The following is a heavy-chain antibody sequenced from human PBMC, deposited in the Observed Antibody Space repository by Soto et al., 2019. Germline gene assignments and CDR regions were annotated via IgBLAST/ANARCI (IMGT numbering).Heavy chain of an antibody. J-gene: IGHJ4*02. V-gene: IGHV3-49*04. D-gene: IGHD5-12*01. CDR3: TRDSGYTNSWLY. CDR1: GLTLGDYT. CDR2: MKGTSFGGTT. Sequence: GGSQRLSCAASGLTLGDYTMGWVRQAPGKGLEWVGLMKGTSFGGTTEYAASVKGRFIISRDHSENIAYLQMNSLKTEDTAIYYCTRDSGYTNSWLYWGQGTLVTVSS.